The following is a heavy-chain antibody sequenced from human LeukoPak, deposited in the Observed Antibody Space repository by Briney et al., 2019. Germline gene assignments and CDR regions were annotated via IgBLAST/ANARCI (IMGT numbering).Heavy chain of an antibody. D-gene: IGHD2-2*01. CDR3: ASDYCSSSSCYLFDP. V-gene: IGHV3-74*01. Sequence: GGSLRLSCAASGFTFSSYWMHWVRQAPGKGLVWVSRINSDGSSTSYAYSVKGRFTISRDNAKNTLYLQMNSLRAEDTAVYYCASDYCSSSSCYLFDPWGQGTLVTVSS. CDR2: INSDGSST. J-gene: IGHJ5*02. CDR1: GFTFSSYW.